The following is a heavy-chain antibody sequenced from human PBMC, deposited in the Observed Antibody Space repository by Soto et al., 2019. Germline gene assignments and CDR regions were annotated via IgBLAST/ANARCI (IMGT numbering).Heavy chain of an antibody. CDR3: ARAVAARPIFYFDY. CDR1: GGSISSYY. D-gene: IGHD6-6*01. J-gene: IGHJ4*02. V-gene: IGHV4-59*01. CDR2: IYYSGST. Sequence: SETLSLTCTVSGGSISSYYCSWIRQPPGKGLEWIGYIYYSGSTNYNPSLKSRVTISVDTSKNQFSLKLSSVTAADTAVYYCARAVAARPIFYFDYWGQGTLVTVSS.